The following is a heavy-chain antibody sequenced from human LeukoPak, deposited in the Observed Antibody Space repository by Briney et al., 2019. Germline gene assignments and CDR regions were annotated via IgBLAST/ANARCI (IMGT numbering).Heavy chain of an antibody. V-gene: IGHV4-34*01. J-gene: IGHJ4*02. D-gene: IGHD4-11*01. Sequence: PSETLSLTCAVSGVSFDDYYWSWVRQTPGKGLEWIGEINHSGYTNDNPSLKSRVTLSIDTSRKQFSLNLRSVTVADAGIYFCTRMTRWHDYWGRGSQVTVSS. CDR1: GVSFDDYY. CDR2: INHSGYT. CDR3: TRMTRWHDY.